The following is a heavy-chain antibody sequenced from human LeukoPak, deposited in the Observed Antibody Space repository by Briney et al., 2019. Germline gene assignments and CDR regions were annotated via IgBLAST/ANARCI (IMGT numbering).Heavy chain of an antibody. V-gene: IGHV3-20*04. D-gene: IGHD3-22*01. CDR2: INWNGGST. J-gene: IGHJ3*01. Sequence: GGSLRLSCAASGFTLDDYEMSWVRQAPGKGLEWVSGINWNGGSTGYADSVKGRFTISRDNAKNSLYLQMNSLRAEDTALYYCAREGVGYYGSSGPGDAFDVWAKGQWSPSLQ. CDR3: AREGVGYYGSSGPGDAFDV. CDR1: GFTLDDYE.